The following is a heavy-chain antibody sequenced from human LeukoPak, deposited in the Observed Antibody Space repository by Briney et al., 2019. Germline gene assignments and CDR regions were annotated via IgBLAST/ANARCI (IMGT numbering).Heavy chain of an antibody. CDR1: GYTFTSYA. CDR3: ARVVKYSSGPLTDLLPYYFDS. Sequence: ASVKVSCKASGYTFTSYAMHWARQAPGQRLEWMGWINAGNGNTKYSQEFQGRVTISRDTSASTAYMELSSLRSEDMAVYYCARVVKYSSGPLTDLLPYYFDSWGQGTLVTVSS. J-gene: IGHJ4*02. CDR2: INAGNGNT. D-gene: IGHD6-19*01. V-gene: IGHV1-3*03.